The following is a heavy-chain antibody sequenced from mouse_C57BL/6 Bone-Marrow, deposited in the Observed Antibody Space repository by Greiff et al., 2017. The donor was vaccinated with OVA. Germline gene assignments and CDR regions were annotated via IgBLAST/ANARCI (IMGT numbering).Heavy chain of an antibody. CDR3: ATIYYGNYDYAMDY. Sequence: VQLQQSGAELVRPGTSVKVSCKASGYAFTNYLIEWVKQRPGQGLEWIGVINPGSGGTNYNEKFKGKATLTADKSSSTAYMPLSSLTSEDSAVYFCATIYYGNYDYAMDYWGQGTSVTVSS. V-gene: IGHV1-54*01. CDR1: GYAFTNYL. CDR2: INPGSGGT. J-gene: IGHJ4*01. D-gene: IGHD2-1*01.